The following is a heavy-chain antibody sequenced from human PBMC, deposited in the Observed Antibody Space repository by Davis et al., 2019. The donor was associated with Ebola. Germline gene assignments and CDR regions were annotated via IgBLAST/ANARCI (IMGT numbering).Heavy chain of an antibody. CDR2: FGTGGDT. D-gene: IGHD3-22*01. CDR1: GFIFRNYV. CDR3: ASRHDPYYDDARIDY. Sequence: GESLKISCETSGFIFRNYVMSWVRQAPGKGLEWVSTFGTGGDTYYADSVQGRFAISRDSSKNTLYLQMNSLRVEDTAMYYCASRHDPYYDDARIDYWGQGTRVTVSS. J-gene: IGHJ4*01. V-gene: IGHV3-23*01.